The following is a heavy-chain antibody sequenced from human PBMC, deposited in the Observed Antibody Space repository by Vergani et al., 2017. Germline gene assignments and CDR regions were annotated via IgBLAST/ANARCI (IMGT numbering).Heavy chain of an antibody. CDR2: ISGSGGSS. Sequence: EVQLLESGGGLVQPGGSLRLSCAASGFTFSSYAMSWVRQAPGKGLEWVSAISGSGGSSYYADSVKGRFTISRDNSKNTLYLQMNSLRAEDTAVYYCAKGDSIAVAGLVDYWGQGTLVTVSS. V-gene: IGHV3-23*01. D-gene: IGHD6-19*01. CDR3: AKGDSIAVAGLVDY. CDR1: GFTFSSYA. J-gene: IGHJ4*02.